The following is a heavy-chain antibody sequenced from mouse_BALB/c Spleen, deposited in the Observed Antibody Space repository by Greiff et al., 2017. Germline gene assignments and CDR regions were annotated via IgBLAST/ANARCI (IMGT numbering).Heavy chain of an antibody. Sequence: VQLQQPGAELVKPGAPVKLSCKASGYTFTSYWMTWVQQRPGRGLEWIGRIDPSDSETHYNQKFKDKATLTVDKSSSTAYIQLSSLTSEDSAVYYCAKGNYVGYYAMDYWGQGASGTVSS. J-gene: IGHJ4*01. CDR2: IDPSDSET. D-gene: IGHD2-1*01. V-gene: IGHV1-69*02. CDR1: GYTFTSYW. CDR3: AKGNYVGYYAMDY.